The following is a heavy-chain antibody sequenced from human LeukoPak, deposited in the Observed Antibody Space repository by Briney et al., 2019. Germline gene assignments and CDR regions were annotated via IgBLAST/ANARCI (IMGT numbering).Heavy chain of an antibody. CDR3: ARSPKLLRFGELLSYFDY. CDR2: IYYSGST. Sequence: SETLSLTCTVSGGSISSSSYYWGWIRQPPGKGLEWIGGIYYSGSTYYNPSLKSRVTISVDTSKNQFSLKLSSVTAADTAVYYCARSPKLLRFGELLSYFDYWGQGTLVTVSS. CDR1: GGSISSSSYY. V-gene: IGHV4-39*01. J-gene: IGHJ4*02. D-gene: IGHD3-10*01.